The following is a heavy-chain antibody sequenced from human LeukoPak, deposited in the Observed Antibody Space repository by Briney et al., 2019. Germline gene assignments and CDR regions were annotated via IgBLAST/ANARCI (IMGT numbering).Heavy chain of an antibody. CDR3: ARAGVAMVRGVITPHYFDY. D-gene: IGHD3-10*01. Sequence: ASVKVSCKASGYTFTSYGINWVRQAPGQGLEWMGWISAYNGDTNYAQKLQGRVTMTRDTSISTAYMELSRLRSDDTAVYYCARAGVAMVRGVITPHYFDYWGQGTLVTVSS. CDR2: ISAYNGDT. CDR1: GYTFTSYG. J-gene: IGHJ4*02. V-gene: IGHV1-18*01.